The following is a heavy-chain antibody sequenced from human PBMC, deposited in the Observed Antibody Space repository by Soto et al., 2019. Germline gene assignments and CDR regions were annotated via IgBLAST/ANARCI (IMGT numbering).Heavy chain of an antibody. V-gene: IGHV1-2*02. Sequence: QLHLVQSGAVVKKPGASVTVSCSASGYPVTAYYMHWVRQAPGRGLEWMGGINPATGAAKYTQTFQGRVTITRGTSTSTLFMELSGLTSEDTAVFYCARGGGVGVAGSAAFDMWGQGTLVTVSS. D-gene: IGHD3-3*01. CDR3: ARGGGVGVAGSAAFDM. J-gene: IGHJ3*02. CDR2: INPATGAA. CDR1: GYPVTAYY.